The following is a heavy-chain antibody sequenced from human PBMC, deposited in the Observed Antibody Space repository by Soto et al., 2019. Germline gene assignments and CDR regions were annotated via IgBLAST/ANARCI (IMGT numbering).Heavy chain of an antibody. CDR2: IYWDDDK. Sequence: QITLKESGPTVVKPTQTLTLTCSLSGFSLNTGGVGVGWIRQTPGKALEWLAVIYWDDDKSWNPSLRDRLTINRDASYAQVVLTVTNMDPVDTGTYYCARRRGGFGGGWTTPYFDYWGQGTLVTVSS. V-gene: IGHV2-5*02. J-gene: IGHJ4*02. CDR3: ARRRGGFGGGWTTPYFDY. D-gene: IGHD6-19*01. CDR1: GFSLNTGGVG.